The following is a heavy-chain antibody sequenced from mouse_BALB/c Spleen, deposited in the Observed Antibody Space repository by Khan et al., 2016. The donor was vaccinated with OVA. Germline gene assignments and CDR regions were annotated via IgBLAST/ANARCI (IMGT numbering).Heavy chain of an antibody. CDR3: ARVYGGDFDY. D-gene: IGHD1-1*01. CDR1: GYSIASDYA. Sequence: EVELVESGPGLVKPSQSLSLTCTVTGYSIASDYAWNWIRQFPGNKLEWMGFISYSGNTNYNPSPKSRISITRDTSKNQFFLQLNSVTSEDTATYYCARVYGGDFDYWGQGTTRTVSS. J-gene: IGHJ2*01. CDR2: ISYSGNT. V-gene: IGHV3-2*02.